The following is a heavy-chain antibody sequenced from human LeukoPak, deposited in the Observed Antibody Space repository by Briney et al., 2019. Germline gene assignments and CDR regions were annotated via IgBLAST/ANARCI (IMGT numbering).Heavy chain of an antibody. J-gene: IGHJ5*02. V-gene: IGHV1-8*01. CDR1: GYPFTTYE. Sequence: ASVKVSCKTSGYPFTTYEINWVRQAAGQGLEWMGWVHPDTGYADYAQKFQGRVAMTSDTSISTAYMELSSLRSDDTAVYFCARGPRNDPWGQGTLVTVSS. CDR2: VHPDTGYA. D-gene: IGHD1-14*01. CDR3: ARGPRNDP.